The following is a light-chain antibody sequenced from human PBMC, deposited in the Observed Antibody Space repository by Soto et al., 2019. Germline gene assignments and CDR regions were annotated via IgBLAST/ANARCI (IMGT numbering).Light chain of an antibody. CDR3: CSYVGGYSYV. Sequence: QSALTQPRSVSGSPGQSVTVSCIGTSSDVGDYNSVSWYQQHPGKAPKLMIYDVSKRPSGVPDRFSGSKSGNTASLTISGLHAEEEADYYCCSYVGGYSYVFGIGTKLTVL. V-gene: IGLV2-11*01. CDR2: DVS. CDR1: SSDVGDYNS. J-gene: IGLJ1*01.